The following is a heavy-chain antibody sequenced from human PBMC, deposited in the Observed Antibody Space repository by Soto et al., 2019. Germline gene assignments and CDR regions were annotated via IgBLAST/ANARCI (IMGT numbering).Heavy chain of an antibody. CDR1: GLTFSTYA. D-gene: IGHD3-10*01. CDR3: AKDRPNYYGSGGGYYEAGGDY. Sequence: EVQLLGSGGGLVQPGGSLRLSCAASGLTFSTYAMSWVRQAPGKALEWVSSISGNGANTYYTDSVKGRFIISRDNSENTPVLQVNSLGGEHAALYYCAKDRPNYYGSGGGYYEAGGDYWGQGTLVTVSS. CDR2: ISGNGANT. J-gene: IGHJ4*02. V-gene: IGHV3-23*01.